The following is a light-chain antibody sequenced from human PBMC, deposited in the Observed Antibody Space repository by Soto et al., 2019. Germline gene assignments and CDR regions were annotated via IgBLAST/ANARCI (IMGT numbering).Light chain of an antibody. CDR3: QQSHSTPLT. CDR2: GAS. CDR1: LSISNY. J-gene: IGKJ4*01. Sequence: DIQVIQSPSSLSASVGDRVTITCRASLSISNYLNWYQQKPGKAPKVLIYGASTLQSGVSSRFSGSGSGTDFTLTISSLQPDDSATYYCQQSHSTPLTFGGGTKLEIK. V-gene: IGKV1-39*01.